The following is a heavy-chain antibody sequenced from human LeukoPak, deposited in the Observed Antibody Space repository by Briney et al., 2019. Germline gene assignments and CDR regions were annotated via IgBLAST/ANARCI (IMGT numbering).Heavy chain of an antibody. V-gene: IGHV3-20*04. Sequence: GGSLRLSCAASGFSLDDYGMSWVRQAPGRGLEWVSDINWNGGRTAYADSVRGRFTISRDNAKNSLYLQMNSLRAEDTAFYYCARGPTTVDLRYYWGQGTLVTVSS. CDR3: ARGPTTVDLRYY. CDR2: INWNGGRT. D-gene: IGHD4-23*01. CDR1: GFSLDDYG. J-gene: IGHJ4*02.